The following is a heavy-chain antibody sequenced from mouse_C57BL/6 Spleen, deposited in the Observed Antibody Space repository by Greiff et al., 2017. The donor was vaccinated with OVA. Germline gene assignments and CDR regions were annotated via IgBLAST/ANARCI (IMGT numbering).Heavy chain of an antibody. Sequence: EVQLQQSGPELVKPGASVKISCKASGYTFTDYYMNWVKQSHGKSLEWLGDINPNNGGTSYNQKFKGKATLTVDKSSSTAYMELRSLTSEDSAVYYCARAVVAPFDYWGQGTTLTVSS. CDR1: GYTFTDYY. CDR3: ARAVVAPFDY. CDR2: INPNNGGT. J-gene: IGHJ2*01. V-gene: IGHV1-26*01. D-gene: IGHD1-1*01.